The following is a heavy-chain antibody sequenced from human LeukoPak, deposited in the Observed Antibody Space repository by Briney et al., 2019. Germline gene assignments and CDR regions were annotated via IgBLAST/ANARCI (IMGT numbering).Heavy chain of an antibody. Sequence: GGSLRLSCAASGFTFSRYWMHWVRQAPGKGLVWVSRINSEGSSTSYADSVKGRFTISRDNAKNTLYLQMNSLRAEDTAVYYCARVGHEYYYYYMDVWGKGTTVTVSS. CDR3: ARVGHEYYYYYMDV. CDR1: GFTFSRYW. CDR2: INSEGSST. J-gene: IGHJ6*03. V-gene: IGHV3-74*01.